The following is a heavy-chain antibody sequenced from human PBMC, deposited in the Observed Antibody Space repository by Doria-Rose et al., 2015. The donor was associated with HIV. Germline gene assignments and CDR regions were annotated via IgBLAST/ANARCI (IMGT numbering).Heavy chain of an antibody. CDR3: ARSLRRASSHFDF. V-gene: IGHV4-4*09. Sequence: QVQLQESGPGLVKPSEALSLTCTVSGSSINNYYWNWIRQPPGMGLEWIGYIHTSANTNYNPPPKSRAAISVAPSRSQFPLKLSSMTAADTAVYYCARSLRRASSHFDFWGQGFLVTVSS. CDR2: IHTSANT. J-gene: IGHJ4*02. CDR1: GSSINNYY.